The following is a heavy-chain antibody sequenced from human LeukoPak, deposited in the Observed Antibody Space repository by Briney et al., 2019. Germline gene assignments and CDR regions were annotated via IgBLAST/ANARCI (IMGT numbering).Heavy chain of an antibody. D-gene: IGHD6-19*01. V-gene: IGHV4-61*02. J-gene: IGHJ4*02. CDR2: IYTSGRT. CDR3: ARASYSSGWYFDY. Sequence: PSQTLSLTCTVSGGSLSSGSYYWSWIRQPAGKGLEWIGRIYTSGRTNYNPSLRRRVTISVDTSKNQFSLKLSSVTAADTAVYFCARASYSSGWYFDYWGQGTLVTVSS. CDR1: GGSLSSGSYY.